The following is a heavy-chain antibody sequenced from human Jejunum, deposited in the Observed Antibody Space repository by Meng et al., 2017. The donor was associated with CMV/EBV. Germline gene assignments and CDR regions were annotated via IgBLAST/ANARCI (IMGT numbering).Heavy chain of an antibody. V-gene: IGHV3-23*01. D-gene: IGHD6-13*01. Sequence: SGFTVRGYAISWVRRAPGKGMKWVSAIGGSGGSTYYADSMKGQLTISRDNSKNTLYLQMNSLRAEDTAVYYCAKLGIAAAGTVDYWGQGTLVTVSS. CDR1: GFTVRGYA. J-gene: IGHJ4*02. CDR3: AKLGIAAAGTVDY. CDR2: IGGSGGST.